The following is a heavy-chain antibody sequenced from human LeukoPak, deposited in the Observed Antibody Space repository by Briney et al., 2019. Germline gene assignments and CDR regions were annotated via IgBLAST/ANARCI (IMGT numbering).Heavy chain of an antibody. J-gene: IGHJ5*02. CDR1: GYTLTRYS. CDR3: AKDSGGRFCSATTCHIEH. Sequence: ASVNVSCTASGYTLTRYSMHWVRQAPGEGLEWMGIINPASGGTTYSQKFQGRLTMTRDTSTSTVYMRLSSLRSSDTAFYYCAKDSGGRFCSATTCHIEHWGQGTLVTVSS. D-gene: IGHD2-21*01. V-gene: IGHV1-46*01. CDR2: INPASGGT.